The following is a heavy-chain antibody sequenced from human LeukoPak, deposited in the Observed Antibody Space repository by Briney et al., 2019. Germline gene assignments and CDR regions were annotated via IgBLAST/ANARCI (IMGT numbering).Heavy chain of an antibody. Sequence: PGRSLRLSCAASGFTFSNSGMHWVRQAPGKGLEWVAGVWSGESSQSYPDAVKGRFTISRDNSKNTVWLEINSLRVEDTAVYYCAKGGRDTSKYYFDYWGQGTQVTVSS. J-gene: IGHJ4*02. CDR1: GFTFSNSG. CDR2: VWSGESSQ. V-gene: IGHV3-30*18. D-gene: IGHD1-26*01. CDR3: AKGGRDTSKYYFDY.